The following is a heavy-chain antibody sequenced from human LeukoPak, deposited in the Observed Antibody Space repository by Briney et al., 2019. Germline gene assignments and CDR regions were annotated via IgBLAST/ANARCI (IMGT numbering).Heavy chain of an antibody. D-gene: IGHD3-22*01. CDR2: IYYSGST. CDR1: GGSISSYY. J-gene: IGHJ4*02. V-gene: IGHV4-59*01. Sequence: PSETLSLTCTVSGGSISSYYRSWIRQPPGKGLGWIGYIYYSGSTNYNPPLKSRVTISVDTSKNQFSLKLSSVTAADTAVYYCARGGNYDSSGYQFDYWGQGTLVTVSS. CDR3: ARGGNYDSSGYQFDY.